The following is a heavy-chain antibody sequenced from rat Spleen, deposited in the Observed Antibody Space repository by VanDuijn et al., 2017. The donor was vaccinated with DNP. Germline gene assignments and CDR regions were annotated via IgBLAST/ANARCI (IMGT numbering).Heavy chain of an antibody. CDR3: TRPNYPGMGYFDY. J-gene: IGHJ2*01. CDR2: ITSGRGVT. Sequence: EVQLVESGGDLVQPGKSLKLSCVASGFTFSYYWMTCIRQVPGKGLEWVASITSGRGVTSYPDSVKGRFTISRDDATDTLYLQMNRLRSEDTATYFCTRPNYPGMGYFDYWGQGVMVTVSS. D-gene: IGHD1-4*01. V-gene: IGHV5-31*01. CDR1: GFTFSYYW.